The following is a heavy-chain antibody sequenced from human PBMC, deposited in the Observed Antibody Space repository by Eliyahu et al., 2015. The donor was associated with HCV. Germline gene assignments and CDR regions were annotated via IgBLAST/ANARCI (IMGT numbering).Heavy chain of an antibody. Sequence: QVQLVESGGGVVQPGRSLRLSCAASGFXFSSYAIHWVRQAPGRGLEWVALISNDGSNKDYTDSVKGRFTISRDNAKNTVYLQMNSLRAEDTALYYCAREVMYYSFPDYWGQGTLVTVSS. D-gene: IGHD2-8*02. CDR3: AREVMYYSFPDY. CDR1: GFXFSSYA. V-gene: IGHV3-30*10. J-gene: IGHJ4*02. CDR2: ISNDGSNK.